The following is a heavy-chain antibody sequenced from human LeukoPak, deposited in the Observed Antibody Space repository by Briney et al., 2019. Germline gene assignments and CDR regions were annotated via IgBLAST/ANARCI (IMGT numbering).Heavy chain of an antibody. CDR3: ARGSDSSGYYNWFDP. D-gene: IGHD3-22*01. CDR2: IYYSGST. CDR1: GGSISSYY. J-gene: IGHJ5*02. Sequence: SETLSLTCTVTGGSISSYYWSLIRQPPGKGLEWIGYIYYSGSTNYNPSLKSRVTISVDTSKNQFSLKLSSVTAADTAVYYCARGSDSSGYYNWFDPWGQGTLVTVSS. V-gene: IGHV4-59*01.